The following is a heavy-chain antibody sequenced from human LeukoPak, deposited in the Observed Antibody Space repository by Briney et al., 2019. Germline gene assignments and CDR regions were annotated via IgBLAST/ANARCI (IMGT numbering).Heavy chain of an antibody. CDR3: ARGSIGAPHHFDY. CDR2: INTNTGNP. J-gene: IGHJ4*02. CDR1: GYTFTVYY. V-gene: IGHV7-4-1*02. D-gene: IGHD3-10*01. Sequence: ASVKVSCKASGYTFTVYYMHWWRQAPGQGLEWMGWINTNTGNPTYAQGLTGRFVFSLDTSVSTAYLQISSLKAEDTAVYYCARGSIGAPHHFDYWGQGTLVTVSS.